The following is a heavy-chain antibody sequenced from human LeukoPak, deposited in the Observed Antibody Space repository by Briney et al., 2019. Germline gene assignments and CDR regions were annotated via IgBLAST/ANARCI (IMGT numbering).Heavy chain of an antibody. Sequence: ASVKVSCKASGYTFTSYYMHWVRQAPGQGLEWMGIINPSGGSTSYAQKFQGRVTVTRDTSTSTVYMQLSSLRSEDTAVYYCARMVGAIEDYWGQGTLVTVSS. V-gene: IGHV1-46*01. J-gene: IGHJ4*02. CDR3: ARMVGAIEDY. CDR2: INPSGGST. CDR1: GYTFTSYY. D-gene: IGHD1-26*01.